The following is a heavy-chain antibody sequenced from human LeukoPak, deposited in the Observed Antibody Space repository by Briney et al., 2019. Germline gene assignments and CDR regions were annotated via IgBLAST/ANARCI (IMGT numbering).Heavy chain of an antibody. CDR2: MNPNSGNT. CDR1: GYSFTSYD. Sequence: ASVKVSCKASGYSFTSYDINWVRQATGQGLEWMGWMNPNSGNTGYAQKFQGRVTITRNTSISTAYMELSSLRSEDTAVYYCARSATSGYSDYWGQGTLVTVSS. D-gene: IGHD3-3*01. J-gene: IGHJ4*02. V-gene: IGHV1-8*03. CDR3: ARSATSGYSDY.